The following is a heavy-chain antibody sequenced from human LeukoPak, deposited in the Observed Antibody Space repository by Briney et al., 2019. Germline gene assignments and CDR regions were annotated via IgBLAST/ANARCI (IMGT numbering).Heavy chain of an antibody. Sequence: PSETLSLTCAVYGGSFSGYYWSWIRQPPGKGLEWIGEIKQSGCTNYNPSLKSRVTISVDTSKNQFSLKLSSVTAADTAVYYCARRVPSAGRFDPWGQGTLVTVSS. D-gene: IGHD2-15*01. V-gene: IGHV4-34*01. J-gene: IGHJ5*02. CDR3: ARRVPSAGRFDP. CDR2: IKQSGCT. CDR1: GGSFSGYY.